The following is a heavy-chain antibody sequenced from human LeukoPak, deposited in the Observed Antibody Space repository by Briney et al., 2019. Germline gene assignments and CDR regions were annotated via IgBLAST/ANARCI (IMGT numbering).Heavy chain of an antibody. V-gene: IGHV3-74*01. CDR2: INTGGSST. CDR1: GLTFSNYW. CDR3: ARSNQADDY. D-gene: IGHD4-11*01. J-gene: IGHJ4*02. Sequence: GGSLRLSCTASGLTFSNYWMHWVRQVPGKGLVWVSRINTGGSSTTYADSVKGRFTISRDNAKNTLYLQMSSLRVEDTAVYYCARSNQADDYWGQGTLVTVSS.